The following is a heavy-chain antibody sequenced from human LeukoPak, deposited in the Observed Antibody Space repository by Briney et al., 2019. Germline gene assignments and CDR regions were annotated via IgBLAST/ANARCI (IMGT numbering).Heavy chain of an antibody. D-gene: IGHD4-17*01. CDR3: AKDSATTVTSVDY. CDR2: ISYDGSNK. V-gene: IGHV3-30*18. J-gene: IGHJ4*02. CDR1: GFTFSSYG. Sequence: GGSLRLSCAASGFTFSSYGMHWVRQAPGKGLEWVAVISYDGSNKYYADSVKGRFTISRDNSKNTLYLQMNSLRAEDTAAYYCAKDSATTVTSVDYWGQGTLVTVSS.